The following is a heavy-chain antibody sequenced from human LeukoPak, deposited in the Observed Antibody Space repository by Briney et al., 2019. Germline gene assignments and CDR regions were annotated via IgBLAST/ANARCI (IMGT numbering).Heavy chain of an antibody. D-gene: IGHD3-22*01. V-gene: IGHV1-2*04. CDR2: INPNSGGT. J-gene: IGHJ3*02. CDR3: ARARAPYYYDSSGYHAFDI. CDR1: GYTFTGYY. Sequence: ASVKVSCTASGYTFTGYYMHWVRQAPGQGLEWMGWINPNSGGTNYAQKFQGWVTMTRDTSISTAYMELSRLRSDDTAVYYCARARAPYYYDSSGYHAFDIWGQGTMVTVSS.